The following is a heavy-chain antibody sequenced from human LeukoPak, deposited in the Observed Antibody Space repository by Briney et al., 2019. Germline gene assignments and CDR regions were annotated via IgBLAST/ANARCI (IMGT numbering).Heavy chain of an antibody. CDR3: GRDALVGYFSYYYMDV. Sequence: PSETLSLTCTVSGGSISSHYWTWIRQSPVRGLGWIGDISNSRSTSYNPSLKGRVTISIDTSKNQFSLKLSSVTAADTAVYYCGRDALVGYFSYYYMDVWGKGTTVTVSS. CDR2: ISNSRST. V-gene: IGHV4-59*11. J-gene: IGHJ6*03. CDR1: GGSISSHY. D-gene: IGHD2-15*01.